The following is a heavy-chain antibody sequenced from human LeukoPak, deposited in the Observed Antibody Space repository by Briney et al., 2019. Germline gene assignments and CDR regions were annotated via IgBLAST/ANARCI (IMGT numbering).Heavy chain of an antibody. J-gene: IGHJ4*02. CDR1: GFTFSRYS. CDR3: ARQSSGIAATDKIDY. D-gene: IGHD6-13*01. V-gene: IGHV3-21*01. CDR2: FTSMSRTI. Sequence: GGSLRLSCAASGFTFSRYSMTWVRQAPGKGLEWVSSFTSMSRTIYYADSVKGQFTISRDDAKESLYLQMNSLRAEDTAIYYCARQSSGIAATDKIDYWGQGALVTVSS.